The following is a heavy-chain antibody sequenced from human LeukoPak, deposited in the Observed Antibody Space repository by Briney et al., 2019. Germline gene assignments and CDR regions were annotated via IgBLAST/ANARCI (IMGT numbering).Heavy chain of an antibody. D-gene: IGHD3-3*01. CDR2: ISAYSGNA. Sequence: GASVKVSCKASGYTFIAYGISWVRQAPGQGLEWMGWISAYSGNANYAQKVQGRVTVTTDTSTSTAYMELTSLTSDDTAVYYCARASIFGVPGTFYYYYMDVWGKGTTVTVSS. J-gene: IGHJ6*03. V-gene: IGHV1-18*01. CDR1: GYTFIAYG. CDR3: ARASIFGVPGTFYYYYMDV.